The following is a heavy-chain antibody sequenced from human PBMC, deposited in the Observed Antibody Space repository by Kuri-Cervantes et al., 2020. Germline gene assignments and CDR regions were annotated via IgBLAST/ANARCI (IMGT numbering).Heavy chain of an antibody. D-gene: IGHD3-3*01. J-gene: IGHJ5*02. CDR2: ISAYNGNT. CDR3: ARGGPYDFWSGHGENWFDP. Sequence: ASVKVSCKPSGYTFTSYGISWVRQAPGQGLEWMGWISAYNGNTNYAQKLQGRVTMTTDTSTSTAYMELRSLRSDDTAVYYCARGGPYDFWSGHGENWFDPWGQGTLVTVSS. CDR1: GYTFTSYG. V-gene: IGHV1-18*01.